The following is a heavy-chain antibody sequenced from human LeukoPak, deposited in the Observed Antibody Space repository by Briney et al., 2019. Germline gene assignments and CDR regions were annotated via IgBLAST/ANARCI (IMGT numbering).Heavy chain of an antibody. J-gene: IGHJ6*03. D-gene: IGHD2-15*01. CDR1: GFSFSRYW. V-gene: IGHV3-7*03. CDR3: AKNGDRGAYCTGGTCYPYFYYYMDV. Sequence: GESLRLSCAASGFSFSRYWMSWVRQAPVRGLEWVANIKPDGSEIYYVDSVKGRFTISRDNAKNTLYLQMNSLRAEDTAIYYCAKNGDRGAYCTGGTCYPYFYYYMDVWGKGTTVTI. CDR2: IKPDGSEI.